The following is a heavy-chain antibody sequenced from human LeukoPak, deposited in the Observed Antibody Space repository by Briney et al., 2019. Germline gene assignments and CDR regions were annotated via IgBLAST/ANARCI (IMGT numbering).Heavy chain of an antibody. CDR2: ISGSGGST. J-gene: IGHJ3*02. CDR1: GFTFSSYA. V-gene: IGHV3-23*01. D-gene: IGHD1-26*01. CDR3: AKDRSDGADAFDI. Sequence: GGSLRLSCAASGFTFSSYAMSWVRQAPGKGLEWVSAISGSGGSTYYADSVKGRFAISRDNSKNTLYRQMNSLRAEDTAVYYCAKDRSDGADAFDIWGQGTMVTVSS.